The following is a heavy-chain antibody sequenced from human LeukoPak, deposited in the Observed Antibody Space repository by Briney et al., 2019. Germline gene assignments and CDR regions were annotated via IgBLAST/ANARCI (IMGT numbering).Heavy chain of an antibody. CDR1: GGTFSSYA. V-gene: IGHV1-69*13. Sequence: SVKVSCKASGGTFSSYAISWVRPAPGQGLEWMGGIIPIFGTANYAQKFQGRVTITADESTSTAYMELSSLRSEDTAVYYCARGHLWVVAATSWFDPWGQGTLVTVSS. CDR3: ARGHLWVVAATSWFDP. CDR2: IIPIFGTA. J-gene: IGHJ5*02. D-gene: IGHD2-15*01.